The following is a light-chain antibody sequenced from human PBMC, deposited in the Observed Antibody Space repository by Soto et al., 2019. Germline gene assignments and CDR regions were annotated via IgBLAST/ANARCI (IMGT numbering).Light chain of an antibody. CDR3: CSFAGSEI. CDR2: EGS. J-gene: IGLJ2*01. CDR1: SSDVGGYNL. Sequence: QSVLTQAASVSGSPGQSITISCPVTSSDVGGYNLVSWYQQHPGKAPKLIIYEGSKRPSGVSNRFSGFRSGSTASLTISGLQAEDEADYYCCSFAGSEIFAGGTKLTVL. V-gene: IGLV2-23*01.